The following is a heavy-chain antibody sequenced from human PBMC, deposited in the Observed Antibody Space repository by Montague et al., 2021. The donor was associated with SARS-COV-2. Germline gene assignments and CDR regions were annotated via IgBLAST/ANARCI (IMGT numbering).Heavy chain of an antibody. CDR2: IDWDDDK. J-gene: IGHJ4*02. Sequence: PALVKPTQTLTLTCTFSGFSLSTSGMCVSWIRQPPGKALEWLARIDWDDDKYYSTSLKTRLTISKDTSKNQVVLTMTNMDPVDTAAYYCARTYYGGRPFGYWGQGTLVTVSS. V-gene: IGHV2-70*11. CDR1: GFSLSTSGMC. D-gene: IGHD4-23*01. CDR3: ARTYYGGRPFGY.